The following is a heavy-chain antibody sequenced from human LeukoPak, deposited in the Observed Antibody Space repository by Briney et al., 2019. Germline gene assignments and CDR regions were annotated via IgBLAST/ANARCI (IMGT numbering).Heavy chain of an antibody. Sequence: GGSLRLSCAASGFTFSSYTMHWVRQAPGKGLEWVAVISDDGSNKYYVDSVKGRFTISRDNSKNTLYLQMNSLRVEDTAVYYCAREEEEGKTDAFDIWGQGTMVTVSS. CDR2: ISDDGSNK. J-gene: IGHJ3*02. D-gene: IGHD3-10*01. V-gene: IGHV3-30*04. CDR1: GFTFSSYT. CDR3: AREEEEGKTDAFDI.